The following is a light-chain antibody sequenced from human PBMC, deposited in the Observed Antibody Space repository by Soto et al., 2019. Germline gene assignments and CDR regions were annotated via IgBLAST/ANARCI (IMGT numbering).Light chain of an antibody. Sequence: QSVLTQPPSVSAAPGQKVTISCSGSSSNIGNNYVSWYQQLPGTAPKLFIYDNNKRPSGIPDRFSGSKSGTSATLGITGLQTGDEADYYCGTWDNSLSAGVFGGGTKLTVL. V-gene: IGLV1-51*01. CDR1: SSNIGNNY. J-gene: IGLJ2*01. CDR2: DNN. CDR3: GTWDNSLSAGV.